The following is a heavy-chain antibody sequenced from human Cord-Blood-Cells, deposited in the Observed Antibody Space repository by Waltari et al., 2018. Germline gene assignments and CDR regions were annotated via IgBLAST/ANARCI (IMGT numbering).Heavy chain of an antibody. CDR1: GYTFTGYY. J-gene: IGHJ4*02. Sequence: QVQLVQSWAEVKKPGASVKVSCKASGYTFTGYYMHWVRQAPGQGLEWMGWINPNSGGTTYAQKFQGRVTMTRDTSISTAYMELSRLRSDDTAVYYCAGTRYYGSGSYDYWGQGTLVTVSS. CDR2: INPNSGGT. CDR3: AGTRYYGSGSYDY. V-gene: IGHV1-2*02. D-gene: IGHD3-10*01.